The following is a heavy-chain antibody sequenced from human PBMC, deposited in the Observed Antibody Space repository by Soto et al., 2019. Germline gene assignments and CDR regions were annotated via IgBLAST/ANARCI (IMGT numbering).Heavy chain of an antibody. Sequence: HPGGSLRLSCAASGFSFSSYGMHWVRQAPGTGLVWVSRVDADGSGTTYAGSVKGRFSISRDNAKNTVSLQMNNLRAEDTAVYYCAGASGWKFDYWGLGVLVTVS. CDR2: VDADGSGT. D-gene: IGHD1-1*01. CDR1: GFSFSSYG. V-gene: IGHV3-74*01. J-gene: IGHJ4*02. CDR3: AGASGWKFDY.